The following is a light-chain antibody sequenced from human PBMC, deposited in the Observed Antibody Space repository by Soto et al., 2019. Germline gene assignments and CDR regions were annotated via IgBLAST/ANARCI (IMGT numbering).Light chain of an antibody. CDR3: SSYAGSSVLGV. CDR2: EVN. CDR1: SSDVGGYNY. J-gene: IGLJ2*01. Sequence: QSALTQPPSASGSPGQSVTISYIGSSSDVGGYNYVSWYQQHPDKAPKLIIYEVNKRPSGVPGRFSGSKSGNTASLTVSGLQDEDEADYYCSSYAGSSVLGVFGGGTKLTVL. V-gene: IGLV2-8*01.